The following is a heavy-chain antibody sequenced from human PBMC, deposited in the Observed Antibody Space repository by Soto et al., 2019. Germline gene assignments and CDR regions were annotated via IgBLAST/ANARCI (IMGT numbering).Heavy chain of an antibody. CDR2: IYYSGST. CDR1: GGSISSSSYY. J-gene: IGHJ4*02. CDR3: ARLLWFGESLDY. D-gene: IGHD3-10*01. Sequence: SETLSLTCTVSGGSISSSSYYWGWIRQPPGKGLEWIGSIYYSGSTYYNPSLKSRVTISVDTSKNQFSLKLSSVTAADTAVYYCARLLWFGESLDYWGQGTLVTVSS. V-gene: IGHV4-39*01.